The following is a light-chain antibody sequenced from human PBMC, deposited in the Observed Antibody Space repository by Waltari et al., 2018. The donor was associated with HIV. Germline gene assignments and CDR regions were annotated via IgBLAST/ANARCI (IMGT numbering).Light chain of an antibody. CDR2: DIN. CDR1: SPAVGGYNF. Sequence: QSALTQPASVSGSPGQSITVSCTGTSPAVGGYNFVSWYQQHPGKAPKLIIYDINERPSGVSNRFSGSKSGSTAFLTISGLQAGDEADYHCCSYAGTTTYVFGTGTKVTVL. J-gene: IGLJ1*01. V-gene: IGLV2-23*02. CDR3: CSYAGTTTYV.